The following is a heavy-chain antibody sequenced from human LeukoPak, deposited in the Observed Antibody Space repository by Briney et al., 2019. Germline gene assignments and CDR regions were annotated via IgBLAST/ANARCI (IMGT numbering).Heavy chain of an antibody. D-gene: IGHD2-2*02. J-gene: IGHJ5*02. CDR3: ARMGVEGYCSSTSCYRFLWFDP. CDR1: GGSISSYY. V-gene: IGHV4-59*01. CDR2: IYYSGST. Sequence: SETLSLTCTVSGGSISSYYWSWIRQPPGKGLEWIGYIYYSGSTNYNPSLKSRVTISVDTSKNQFSLKLSSVTAADTAVCYCARMGVEGYCSSTSCYRFLWFDPWGQGTLVTVSS.